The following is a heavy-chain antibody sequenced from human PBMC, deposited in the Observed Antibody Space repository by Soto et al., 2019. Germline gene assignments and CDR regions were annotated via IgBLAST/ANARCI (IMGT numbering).Heavy chain of an antibody. CDR1: GGTFSSYA. J-gene: IGHJ3*02. CDR2: IIPIFGTA. V-gene: IGHV1-69*13. CDR3: ASLVYGSGTSDAFDI. Sequence: SVKVSCKASGGTFSSYAISWVRQAPGQGLEWMGGIIPIFGTANYAQKFQGRVTITADESTSTAYMELSSLRSEDTAVYYCASLVYGSGTSDAFDIWGQGTMVTVSS. D-gene: IGHD3-10*01.